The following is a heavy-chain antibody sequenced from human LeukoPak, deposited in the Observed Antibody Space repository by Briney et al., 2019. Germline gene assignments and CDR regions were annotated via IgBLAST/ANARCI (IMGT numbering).Heavy chain of an antibody. D-gene: IGHD6-6*01. J-gene: IGHJ3*02. CDR2: ISVASIT. CDR1: GLAFSSYA. Sequence: GGSLRLSCAASGLAFSSYAMNWVRQPPGKGLEWVSTISVASITFYADSVKGRFTISRDNAKNSLYLQMNSLRDEDTAVYYCAREYSSSSGRAFDIWGQGTMVTVSS. V-gene: IGHV3-23*01. CDR3: AREYSSSSGRAFDI.